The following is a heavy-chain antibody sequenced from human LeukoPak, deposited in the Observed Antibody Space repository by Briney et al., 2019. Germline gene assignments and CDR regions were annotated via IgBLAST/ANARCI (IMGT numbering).Heavy chain of an antibody. Sequence: PSETLSPTCAVYGGSFSGYYWSWIRQPPGKGLEWIGEINHSGSTNYNPSLKSRVTISVDTSKNQFSLKLSSVTAADTAVYYCARSSSVVVVPAAIRPYYFDYWGQGTLVTVSS. CDR2: INHSGST. CDR1: GGSFSGYY. J-gene: IGHJ4*02. CDR3: ARSSSVVVVPAAIRPYYFDY. D-gene: IGHD2-2*02. V-gene: IGHV4-34*01.